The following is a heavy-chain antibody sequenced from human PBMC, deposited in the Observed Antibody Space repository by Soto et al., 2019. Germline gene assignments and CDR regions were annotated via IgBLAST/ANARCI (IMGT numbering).Heavy chain of an antibody. CDR3: ARLVTTVTNWFDP. D-gene: IGHD4-4*01. CDR2: IYYSGST. V-gene: IGHV4-59*08. Sequence: QVQLQESGPGLVKPSETLSLTCTVSGGSISSYYWSWIRQPPGKGLEWIGYIYYSGSTNYNRSLKSRVTISVDSSKNQFSLKLSSVTAADTAVYYCARLVTTVTNWFDPWGQGTLVTVSS. CDR1: GGSISSYY. J-gene: IGHJ5*02.